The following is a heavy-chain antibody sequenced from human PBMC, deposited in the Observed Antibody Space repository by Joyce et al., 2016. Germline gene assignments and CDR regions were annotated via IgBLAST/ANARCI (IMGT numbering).Heavy chain of an antibody. CDR2: ITSSSSHM. CDR3: ARGGHCSSGTCYTTPLACDY. Sequence: EVKLVESGGGLVKPGGSLRLSCAASGFTFSSFSMNWVRQAPGQGLEWVSSITSSSSHMYYADSVKGRFAISRDNAKNSLYLQVTSLRAEDTAVYYCARGGHCSSGTCYTTPLACDYWGLGTLVTVSS. V-gene: IGHV3-21*01. CDR1: GFTFSSFS. D-gene: IGHD2-15*01. J-gene: IGHJ4*02.